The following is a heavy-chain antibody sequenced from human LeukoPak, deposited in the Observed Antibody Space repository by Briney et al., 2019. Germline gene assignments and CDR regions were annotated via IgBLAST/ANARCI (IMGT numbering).Heavy chain of an antibody. Sequence: GGSLRLSCAASGFTFSSYSMNWVRQAPGKGLAWVSSISSSSYIYYAVSVLGRFTISRDNAKNSLYLQMNSLRAEDTAVYYCARGDDILTGAVDYWGQGTLVTVSS. J-gene: IGHJ4*02. CDR3: ARGDDILTGAVDY. V-gene: IGHV3-21*01. CDR1: GFTFSSYS. CDR2: ISSSSYI. D-gene: IGHD3-9*01.